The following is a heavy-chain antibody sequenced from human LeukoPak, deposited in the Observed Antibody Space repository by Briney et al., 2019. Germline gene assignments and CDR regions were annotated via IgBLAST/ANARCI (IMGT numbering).Heavy chain of an antibody. CDR3: ARVDPGPFPYYFDY. V-gene: IGHV4-38-2*02. CDR1: GYSISSGYY. Sequence: PSETLSLTCTVSGYSISSGYYWGWMRQPPGKGVEWIGSIYHSGSTYYTPSLKTLVTISVATSKNQFSLKLSSVTAADTAVYYCARVDPGPFPYYFDYWGQGTLVTVSS. D-gene: IGHD1-1*01. J-gene: IGHJ4*02. CDR2: IYHSGST.